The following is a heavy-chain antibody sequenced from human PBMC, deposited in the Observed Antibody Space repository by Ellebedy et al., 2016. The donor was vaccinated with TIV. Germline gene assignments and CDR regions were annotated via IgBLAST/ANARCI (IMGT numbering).Heavy chain of an antibody. J-gene: IGHJ3*02. CDR2: VNTDGSNT. CDR1: GFTFSDSW. CDR3: TREGILPYAFDI. V-gene: IGHV3-74*03. Sequence: GESLKISCAGSGFTFSDSWIHWVRQPPGKGLMWVSRVNTDGSNTTYADSVKGRFTISRDNAKNTVYLQMNTLSAEDTALYYCTREGILPYAFDIWGQGTVVTVSS. D-gene: IGHD6-13*01.